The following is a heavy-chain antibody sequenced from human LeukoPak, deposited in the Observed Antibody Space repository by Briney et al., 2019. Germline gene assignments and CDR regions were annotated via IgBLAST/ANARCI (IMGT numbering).Heavy chain of an antibody. CDR3: ARGYCSSTSCYFDY. CDR2: ISWNGGST. CDR1: GFTFDDYG. Sequence: GGSLRLSCAASGFTFDDYGMSWVRQAPGKGLEWVSGISWNGGSTGYADSVKGRFTISRDNAKNSLYLQMNSLRAEDTALYYCARGYCSSTSCYFDYWGQGTLVTVSS. V-gene: IGHV3-20*04. J-gene: IGHJ4*02. D-gene: IGHD2-2*01.